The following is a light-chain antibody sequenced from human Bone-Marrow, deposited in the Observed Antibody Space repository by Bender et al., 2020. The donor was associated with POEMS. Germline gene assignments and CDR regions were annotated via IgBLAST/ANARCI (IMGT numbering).Light chain of an antibody. Sequence: QSVLTQPPSVSGAPGQRVTISCTGSSSNTGSGYDINWYQHLPGTAPKLLIYGYNNRPSGVPDRFSGSKSGTSASLAITGLQAEDEGDCYCQSYDNSLGGWVFGGGTKLTVL. CDR1: SSNTGSGYD. V-gene: IGLV1-40*01. J-gene: IGLJ3*02. CDR3: QSYDNSLGGWV. CDR2: GYN.